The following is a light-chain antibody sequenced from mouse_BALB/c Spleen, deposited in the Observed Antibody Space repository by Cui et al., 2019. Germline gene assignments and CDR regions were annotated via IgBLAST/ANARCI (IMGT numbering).Light chain of an antibody. CDR1: SSVSSSY. Sequence: QIVLTQSPAIMSASPGEKVTLTCSASSSVSSSYLYWYQQKPGSSPKLWIYSTSNLASGVPARFSGSGSGTSYSLTISSMEAEDAASYFCHQWSSYPPYMYTFGGGTKLEIK. J-gene: IGKJ2*01. CDR3: HQWSSYPPYMYT. V-gene: IGKV4-79*01. CDR2: STS.